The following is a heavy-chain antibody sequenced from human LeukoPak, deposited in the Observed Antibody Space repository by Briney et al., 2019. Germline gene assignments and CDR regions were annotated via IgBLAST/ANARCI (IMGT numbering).Heavy chain of an antibody. CDR1: GASISSSHW. CDR2: IYHGGST. V-gene: IGHV4-4*02. D-gene: IGHD3-22*01. Sequence: SETLSLACAVSGASISSSHWWSWVRQAPGKGLGWIGEIYHGGSTNYNPSLKSRVTISVDKSKNQFSLKLSSVTAADTAVYYCARTYDTSGYYYAFDYWGQGTLVTVSS. J-gene: IGHJ4*02. CDR3: ARTYDTSGYYYAFDY.